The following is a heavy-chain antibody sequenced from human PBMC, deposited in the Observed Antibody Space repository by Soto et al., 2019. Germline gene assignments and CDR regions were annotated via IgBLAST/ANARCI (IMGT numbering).Heavy chain of an antibody. CDR1: GYTFSNYG. CDR3: AGDGGHRTSYPKFDY. J-gene: IGHJ4*02. V-gene: IGHV1-18*01. Sequence: QVQLVQSGAEVKKPGASVKVSCKASGYTFSNYGISWVRQAPGQGLEWMGWINGYNGNTNYAQKFQGRVSMTTDTSTSTAYMELRSLGTDDTAVVYRAGDGGHRTSYPKFDYWGQGSLVTVSS. CDR2: INGYNGNT. D-gene: IGHD6-25*01.